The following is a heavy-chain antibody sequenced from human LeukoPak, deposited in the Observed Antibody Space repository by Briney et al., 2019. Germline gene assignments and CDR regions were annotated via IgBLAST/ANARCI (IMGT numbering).Heavy chain of an antibody. CDR1: GGSISSNNYY. CDR2: IYHSGST. D-gene: IGHD3-22*01. CDR3: ARALYDSSGYYYAH. V-gene: IGHV4-39*07. J-gene: IGHJ4*02. Sequence: SETLSLTCTVSGGSISSNNYYWGWIRQPPGKGLEWIGSIYHSGSTYYNPSLKSRVTISVDRSKNQFSLKLSSVTAADTAVYYCARALYDSSGYYYAHWGQGTLVTVSS.